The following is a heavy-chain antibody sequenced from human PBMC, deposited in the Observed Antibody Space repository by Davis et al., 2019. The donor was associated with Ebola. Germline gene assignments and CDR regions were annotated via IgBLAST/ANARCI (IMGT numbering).Heavy chain of an antibody. J-gene: IGHJ6*03. CDR2: ISSSGSSI. Sequence: GGSLRLSCAASGFTFSDYYMNWIRQAPGKGLECISYISSSGSSIHYADSVKGRFTISRDNAKNSLYLQMNGLRAEDTAVYYCVRDYGRGWSSFYYYMDVWGKGTTVTVS. CDR3: VRDYGRGWSSFYYYMDV. D-gene: IGHD3-10*02. CDR1: GFTFSDYY. V-gene: IGHV3-11*04.